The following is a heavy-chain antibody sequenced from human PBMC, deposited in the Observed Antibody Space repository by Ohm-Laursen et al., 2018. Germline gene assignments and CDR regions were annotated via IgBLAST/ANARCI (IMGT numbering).Heavy chain of an antibody. CDR1: GFDFKSAW. CDR3: AIDISEAGKGELDY. CDR2: IKSRTSGGTT. D-gene: IGHD6-13*01. J-gene: IGHJ4*02. V-gene: IGHV3-15*01. Sequence: SLRLSCAASGFDFKSAWMTWVRQSPGKGLEWVGRIKSRTSGGTTDYAAPVKGRFTISRDGSQSTVYLQMNSLTTEDTAMYYCAIDISEAGKGELDYWGQGILVTVSS.